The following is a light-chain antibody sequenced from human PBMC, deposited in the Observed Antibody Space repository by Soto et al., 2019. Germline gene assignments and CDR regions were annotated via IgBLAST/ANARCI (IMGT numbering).Light chain of an antibody. CDR1: SSDVGGYDY. Sequence: QAVVTQPASVSGSPGQSITISCTGTSSDVGGYDYVSWYQQHPGKAPKLMIYEVSRRPSGVSNRFSGSKSGNTASLTISGLRVEDEADYYCSSYASSRDVFFVGGTKLTVL. V-gene: IGLV2-14*01. CDR3: SSYASSRDVF. J-gene: IGLJ2*01. CDR2: EVS.